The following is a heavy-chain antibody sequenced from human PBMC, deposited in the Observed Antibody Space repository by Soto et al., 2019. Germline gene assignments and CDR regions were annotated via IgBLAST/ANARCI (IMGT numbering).Heavy chain of an antibody. D-gene: IGHD5-12*01. CDR1: GYTFTSYA. J-gene: IGHJ4*02. CDR3: ARAPPYDVSFPSSPFDY. Sequence: GASVKVSCKASGYTFTSYAMHWVRQAPGQRLEWMGWINAGNGNTKYSQKFQGRVTITRDTSASTAYMELSSLRSEDTAVYYCARAPPYDVSFPSSPFDYWGQGTLITVSS. CDR2: INAGNGNT. V-gene: IGHV1-3*01.